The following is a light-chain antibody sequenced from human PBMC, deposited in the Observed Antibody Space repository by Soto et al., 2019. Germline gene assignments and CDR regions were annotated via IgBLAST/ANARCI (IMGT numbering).Light chain of an antibody. Sequence: EIVLTQSPGTLSLSPGERATLSCRASQSVSSSYLAWYQQKPGQAPRLLIYGASSRATGITDRFSGSGSGTDFTLTISRLEPEDFAVYYCQQYGSSHPTFGGGTKVEIK. V-gene: IGKV3-20*01. CDR2: GAS. CDR1: QSVSSSY. CDR3: QQYGSSHPT. J-gene: IGKJ4*01.